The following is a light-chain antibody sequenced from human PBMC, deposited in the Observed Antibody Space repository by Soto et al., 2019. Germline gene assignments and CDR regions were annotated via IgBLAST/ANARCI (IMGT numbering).Light chain of an antibody. CDR3: CSFAGNNNWV. CDR2: EVS. J-gene: IGLJ2*01. CDR1: SSDVGGYNY. Sequence: QSALTQPPSASGAPGQSVTISCTGTSSDVGGYNYVSWYQQHPGTAPKLIISEVSKRPSGVPDRFSGSKSGNTASLTVSGRHAEEEDDYYCCSFAGNNNWVFGGGTKLTVL. V-gene: IGLV2-8*01.